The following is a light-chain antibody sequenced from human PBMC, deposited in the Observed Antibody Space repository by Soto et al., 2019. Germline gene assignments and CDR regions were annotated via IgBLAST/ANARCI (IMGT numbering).Light chain of an antibody. J-gene: IGLJ1*01. Sequence: QSVLTQPASVSGSPGQSIAISCTGTRSDVGAYNYVSWYQQHPGKAPKLMISEVTNLPSGVSDRFSGSESGNTASLTISGLQAEDEADYYCSSFTSRFTFVFGTGTKVTVL. CDR2: EVT. V-gene: IGLV2-14*01. CDR3: SSFTSRFTFV. CDR1: RSDVGAYNY.